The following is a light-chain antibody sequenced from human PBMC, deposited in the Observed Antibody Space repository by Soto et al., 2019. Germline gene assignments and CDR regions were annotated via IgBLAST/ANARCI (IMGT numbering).Light chain of an antibody. CDR2: AAS. J-gene: IGKJ2*01. CDR1: QNINTY. CDR3: QQSYIIPLS. V-gene: IGKV1-39*01. Sequence: DIQMTQSPSSLSASVGDRVTITCRASQNINTYLTWYQQKPGRVHKLLSYAASRLQSGVPPRFSGRGSGTDFTLTISSLQPEDFATYHCQQSYIIPLSFGQGTKLEI.